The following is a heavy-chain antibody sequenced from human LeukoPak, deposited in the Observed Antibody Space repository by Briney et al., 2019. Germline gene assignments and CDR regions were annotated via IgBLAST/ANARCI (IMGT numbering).Heavy chain of an antibody. D-gene: IGHD3-3*01. J-gene: IGHJ4*02. CDR2: ISSSGSTI. V-gene: IGHV3-11*01. CDR3: AKEHPFEEWLPDY. Sequence: GGSLRISCKASGFSFSNYYMNWVRQAPGKGLEWVSYISSSGSTIYYADSVKGRFTISRDNAKNSLYLQMNSLRAEDTAMYYCAKEHPFEEWLPDYWGQGTLVTVSS. CDR1: GFSFSNYY.